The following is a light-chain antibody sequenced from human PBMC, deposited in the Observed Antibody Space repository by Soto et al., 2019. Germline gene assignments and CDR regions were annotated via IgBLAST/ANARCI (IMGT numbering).Light chain of an antibody. CDR2: GAS. CDR3: QKYGGSPRT. J-gene: IGKJ1*01. Sequence: EIVLTQSPGTLSLSPGEGATLSCRASQSISSNFLAWYQQKRGQAPRLLIHGASNRATGIPDRFSGSGSGTDFTLTITRLEPEDFAVYYCQKYGGSPRTLGRGTKVEVK. V-gene: IGKV3-20*01. CDR1: QSISSNF.